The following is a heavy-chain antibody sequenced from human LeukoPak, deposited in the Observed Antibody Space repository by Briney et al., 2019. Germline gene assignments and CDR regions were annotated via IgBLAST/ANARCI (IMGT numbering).Heavy chain of an antibody. Sequence: PSQTLSLTCTVSGGSISSGSYYWSWIRQPAGKGLEWIGRIYTSGSTNYNPSLKSRVTISVDTSKNQFSLKLSSVTAADTAVYYCARAEQYRQIYYYYGMDVWGQGTTVTVSS. CDR2: IYTSGST. D-gene: IGHD2-2*02. J-gene: IGHJ6*02. CDR1: GGSISSGSYY. V-gene: IGHV4-61*02. CDR3: ARAEQYRQIYYYYGMDV.